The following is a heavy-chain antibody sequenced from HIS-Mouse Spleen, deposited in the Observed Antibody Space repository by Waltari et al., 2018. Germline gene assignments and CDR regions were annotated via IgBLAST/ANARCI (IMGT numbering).Heavy chain of an antibody. Sequence: QVQLVESGGGVVQPGRSLRLSCAASAFTFSSYGLHLVRQAPGKGLEWVAVISYDGSNKYYADSVKGRFTISRDNSKNTLYLQMNSLRAEDTAVYYCAKDRSSWYGFDYWGQGTLVTVSS. V-gene: IGHV3-30*18. CDR3: AKDRSSWYGFDY. D-gene: IGHD6-13*01. CDR1: AFTFSSYG. J-gene: IGHJ4*02. CDR2: ISYDGSNK.